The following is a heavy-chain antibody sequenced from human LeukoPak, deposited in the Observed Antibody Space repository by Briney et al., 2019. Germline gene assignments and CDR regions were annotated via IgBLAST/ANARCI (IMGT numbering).Heavy chain of an antibody. CDR1: GFTFSTYS. CDR3: VNLLIASPGFSDS. V-gene: IGHV3-48*02. J-gene: IGHJ5*01. D-gene: IGHD6-13*01. Sequence: GGSLRLSCAASGFTFSTYSMNWVRQAPGKGVEWVSYISSTSSAIFYADSVKDRFTISRNNAKNSLYLQMNNLGDDDTAVYYCVNLLIASPGFSDSWGQGTLVTVSS. CDR2: ISSTSSAI.